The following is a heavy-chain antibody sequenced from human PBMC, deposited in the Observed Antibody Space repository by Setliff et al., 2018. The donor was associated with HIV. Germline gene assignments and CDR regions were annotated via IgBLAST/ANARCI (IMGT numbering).Heavy chain of an antibody. D-gene: IGHD4-17*01. Sequence: PSETLSLTCTVYGGSFSNYYTNWIRQPPGKGLEWIGELSPSGTTRSNPSLQSRVTISLDTSNNQFSLKLTSVSAADTAMYYCASFFVTTVTNQDYWGQGTPVTVSS. CDR1: GGSFSNYY. CDR3: ASFFVTTVTNQDY. V-gene: IGHV4-34*01. CDR2: LSPSGTT. J-gene: IGHJ4*02.